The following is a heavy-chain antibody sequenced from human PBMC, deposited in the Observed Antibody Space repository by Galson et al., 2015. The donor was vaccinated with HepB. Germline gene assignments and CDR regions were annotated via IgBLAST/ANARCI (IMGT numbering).Heavy chain of an antibody. CDR3: ARGTYGGSQWLVERVDFDY. CDR2: ISSSSYI. Sequence: SLRLSCAASGFTFSSYSMNWVRQAPGKGLEWVSSISSSSYIYYADSVKGRFTISRDNAKNSLYLQMNSLRAEDTAVYYCARGTYGGSQWLVERVDFDYWGQGTLVTVSS. V-gene: IGHV3-21*01. J-gene: IGHJ4*02. D-gene: IGHD6-19*01. CDR1: GFTFSSYS.